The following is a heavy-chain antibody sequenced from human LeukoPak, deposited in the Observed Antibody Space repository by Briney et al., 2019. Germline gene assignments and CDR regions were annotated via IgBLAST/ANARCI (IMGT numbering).Heavy chain of an antibody. V-gene: IGHV4-59*01. J-gene: IGHJ4*02. CDR3: ARGSKAAPGTFDY. CDR1: GGSISSYY. D-gene: IGHD6-13*01. Sequence: SETLSLTCTVSGGSISSYYRSWIRQPPGKGLEWIGYIYYTGSTDYNPSLKSRVAISVDTSKNQFSLKLSSVTAADTAVYYCARGSKAAPGTFDYWGQGTLVTVSS. CDR2: IYYTGST.